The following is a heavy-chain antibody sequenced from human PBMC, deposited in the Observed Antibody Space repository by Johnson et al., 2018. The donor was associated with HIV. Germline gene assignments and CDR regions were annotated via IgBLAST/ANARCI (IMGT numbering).Heavy chain of an antibody. CDR3: AFEEPYSAAAGIDAFDI. CDR1: GFTFDDYA. V-gene: IGHV3-9*01. D-gene: IGHD6-13*01. Sequence: VESGGGLIQPGRSLRLSCAASGFTFDDYAMHWVRQTPGKGPEWISGLSWNSNTIGYADSVKGRFTISRDNAKGYLYLQMNSLRAEDTAVYYCAFEEPYSAAAGIDAFDIWGQGTMVTVSS. J-gene: IGHJ3*02. CDR2: LSWNSNTI.